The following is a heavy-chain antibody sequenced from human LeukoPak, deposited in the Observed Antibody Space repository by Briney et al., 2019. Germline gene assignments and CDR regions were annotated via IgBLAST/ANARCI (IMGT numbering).Heavy chain of an antibody. D-gene: IGHD5-24*01. CDR3: ARGPPRRDGYNPFSFDY. CDR2: INPSGGST. CDR1: GYTFTSYY. J-gene: IGHJ4*02. Sequence: GASVKVSCKASGYTFTSYYMHWVRQAPGQGLERMGIINPSGGSTSYAQKFQGRVTMTRDMSTSTVYMELSSLRSEDTAVYYCARGPPRRDGYNPFSFDYWGQGTLVTVSS. V-gene: IGHV1-46*01.